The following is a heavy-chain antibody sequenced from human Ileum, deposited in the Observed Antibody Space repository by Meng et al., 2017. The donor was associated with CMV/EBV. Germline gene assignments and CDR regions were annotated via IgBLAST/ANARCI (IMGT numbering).Heavy chain of an antibody. CDR3: AKDGFVVAGAYYYGMDV. Sequence: GGSLRLSCAASGFTVSSNEMSWVRQAPGKGLEWVSSISGGSTYYADSRKGRFTISRDNSRNTLYLQMTSLRVEDTAIYYCAKDGFVVAGAYYYGMDVWGQGTTVTVSS. CDR1: GFTVSSNE. CDR2: ISGGST. V-gene: IGHV3-38-3*01. D-gene: IGHD6-19*01. J-gene: IGHJ6*02.